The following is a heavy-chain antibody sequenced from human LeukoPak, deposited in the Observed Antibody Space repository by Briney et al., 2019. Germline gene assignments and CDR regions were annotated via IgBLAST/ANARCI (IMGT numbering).Heavy chain of an antibody. J-gene: IGHJ4*02. V-gene: IGHV3-30*14. D-gene: IGHD6-13*01. CDR1: GFTFSSYA. CDR2: ISYDGSNK. CDR3: ARAFPAAAHTSFDY. Sequence: PGRSLRLSCAASGFTFSSYAMHWVRQAPGKGLEWVAVISYDGSNKYYADSMKGRFTISRDNSKNTLYLQIHSPRAEDTAVYYCARAFPAAAHTSFDYWGQGTLVTVSS.